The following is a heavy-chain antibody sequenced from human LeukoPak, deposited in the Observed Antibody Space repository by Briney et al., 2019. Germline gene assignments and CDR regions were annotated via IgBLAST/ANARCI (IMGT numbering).Heavy chain of an antibody. V-gene: IGHV3-15*01. D-gene: IGHD6-13*01. CDR3: TRQQLEFDF. J-gene: IGHJ4*02. Sequence: PGGSLRLSCAASGFTFSNAWMSWVRQAPGKGLEWVGRIKSKPDGGTTDYAAPVKGRFTISRDDSKNTLYLQMNSLKTEDTAVYYCTRQQLEFDFWGQGTLVTVSS. CDR2: IKSKPDGGTT. CDR1: GFTFSNAW.